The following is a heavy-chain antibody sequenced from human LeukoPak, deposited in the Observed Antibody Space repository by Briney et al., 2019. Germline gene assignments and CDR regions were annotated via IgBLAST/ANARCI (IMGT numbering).Heavy chain of an antibody. J-gene: IGHJ4*02. CDR2: ISTSGDST. CDR3: ARSLVYFDC. CDR1: GSTFSSSA. Sequence: GGSLRLSCAASGSTFSSSAITWARQAPGKGLEWVSGISTSGDSTYYADSVKGRFTISRDTSKNTVYLQMNSLRAEDTAVYYCARSLVYFDCWGQGTLVTVSS. V-gene: IGHV3-23*01.